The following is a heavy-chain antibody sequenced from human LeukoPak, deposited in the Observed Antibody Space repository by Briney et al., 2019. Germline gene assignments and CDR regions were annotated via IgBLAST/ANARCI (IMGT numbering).Heavy chain of an antibody. Sequence: GGSLRLSCAASGFTFSSYSMNWVRQAPGKGLEWVSYISSSSSTIYYADSVKGRFTISRDNAKNSLYLQMNSLRAEDTAVYYCARDRYGGYVPSYFDYWGQGTLVTVSS. CDR2: ISSSSSTI. CDR3: ARDRYGGYVPSYFDY. J-gene: IGHJ4*02. D-gene: IGHD5-12*01. V-gene: IGHV3-48*01. CDR1: GFTFSSYS.